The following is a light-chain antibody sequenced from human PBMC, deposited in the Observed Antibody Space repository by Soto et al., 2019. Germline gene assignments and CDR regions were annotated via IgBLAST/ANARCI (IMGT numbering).Light chain of an antibody. CDR1: SSDVGGYNS. J-gene: IGLJ1*01. CDR3: SSYTSSNTYV. CDR2: NVS. V-gene: IGLV2-14*03. Sequence: ALTQPPSVYGSPGQSIAISCTGTSSDVGGYNSVSWYQQHPGKAPKLMIYNVSNRPSGVSDRFSGSKSGNTASLTISGLQAEDEADYYCSSYTSSNTYVFGTGTKVTVL.